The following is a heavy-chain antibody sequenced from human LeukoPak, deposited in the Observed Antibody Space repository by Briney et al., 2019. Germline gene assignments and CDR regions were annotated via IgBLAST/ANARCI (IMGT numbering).Heavy chain of an antibody. Sequence: GASVKVSCKVSGYTLTELSMHWVRQAPGKGLEWMGGFDPEDGETIYAQKFQGRVTMTEDTSTDTAYMELSSLRSEDTAVYYCAKGHYSNYVIGWFDPWGQGTLVTVSS. CDR3: AKGHYSNYVIGWFDP. D-gene: IGHD4-11*01. V-gene: IGHV1-24*01. J-gene: IGHJ5*02. CDR2: FDPEDGET. CDR1: GYTLTELS.